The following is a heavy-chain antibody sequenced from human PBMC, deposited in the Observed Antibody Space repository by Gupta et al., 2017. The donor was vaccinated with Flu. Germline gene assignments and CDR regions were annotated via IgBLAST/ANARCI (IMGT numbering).Heavy chain of an antibody. CDR3: ARDPWGSVTASFDY. Sequence: APGKGLECVGFITSKAYGWTTEYAASVKGRFTISRDDSKSIAYLQMNSLKTEDTAVYFCARDPWGSVTASFDYWGQGTLVTVSS. D-gene: IGHD4-17*01. V-gene: IGHV3-49*02. J-gene: IGHJ4*02. CDR2: ITSKAYGWTT.